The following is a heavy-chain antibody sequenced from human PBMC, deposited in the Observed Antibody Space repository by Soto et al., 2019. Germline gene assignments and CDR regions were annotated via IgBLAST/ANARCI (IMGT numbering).Heavy chain of an antibody. V-gene: IGHV3-53*02. CDR1: GSTVRDS. D-gene: IGHD6-19*01. CDR2: IHSDGST. Sequence: EVQLVETGGGLIQPGGSLKLSCSVAGSTVRDSMSWVRQAPGKGLECVSFIHSDGSTHYTDSVRGRFTISGDNSKNTRYLQMDRLRVDDTAVYFCARDASGPFDYWGQGTLVTVSS. CDR3: ARDASGPFDY. J-gene: IGHJ4*02.